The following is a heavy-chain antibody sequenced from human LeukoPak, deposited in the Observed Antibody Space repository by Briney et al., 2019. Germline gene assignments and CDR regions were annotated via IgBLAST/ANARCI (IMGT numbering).Heavy chain of an antibody. CDR1: GYTFTSYY. D-gene: IGHD5-12*01. CDR2: INPSGGST. Sequence: GASVKVSCKASGYTFTSYYMHWVRQAPGQGLEWMGIINPSGGSTSYAQKFQGRVTMTRDMSTSTVYMELTSLRSEDTAVCYCARERLRPRGEDFDYWGQGTLVTVSS. J-gene: IGHJ4*02. CDR3: ARERLRPRGEDFDY. V-gene: IGHV1-46*01.